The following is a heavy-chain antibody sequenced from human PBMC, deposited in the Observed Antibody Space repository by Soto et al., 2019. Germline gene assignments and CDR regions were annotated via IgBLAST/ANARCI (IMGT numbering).Heavy chain of an antibody. Sequence: QVQLVQSGAEVKKPGSSVKVSCQASGDTFTSHAINWVRQAPGQGLEWMGGIIPIIATANYAQKFQARVTITADESTSTAYMELRSLRSEDTAVYYCARAVSAAKRSYYYYGLDVWGQGTTVTVSS. V-gene: IGHV1-69*19. D-gene: IGHD2-2*01. CDR3: ARAVSAAKRSYYYYGLDV. CDR2: IIPIIATA. J-gene: IGHJ6*02. CDR1: GDTFTSHA.